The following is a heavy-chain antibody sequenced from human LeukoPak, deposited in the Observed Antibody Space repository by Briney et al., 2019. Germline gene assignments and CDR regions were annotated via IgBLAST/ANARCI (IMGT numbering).Heavy chain of an antibody. CDR2: IYYSGST. Sequence: SETLSLTCTVSGGSISSYYWSWIRQPPGKGLEWIGYIYYSGSTNYNPSLKTRVTISVDTSKNQFSLKLTSVTAADTAVYYCARFGEVHKWLYSFAYWGQGTLVTVSS. D-gene: IGHD3-16*01. CDR1: GGSISSYY. J-gene: IGHJ4*02. CDR3: ARFGEVHKWLYSFAY. V-gene: IGHV4-59*01.